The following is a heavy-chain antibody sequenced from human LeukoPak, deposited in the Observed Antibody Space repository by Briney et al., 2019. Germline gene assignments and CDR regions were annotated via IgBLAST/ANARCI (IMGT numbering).Heavy chain of an antibody. CDR1: GYSISSGYY. D-gene: IGHD2-15*01. CDR2: IYHSGST. Sequence: ASETLSLTCAVSGYSISSGYYWGWIRQPPGKGLEWIGSIYHSGSTYYNPSLKSRVTISVDTSKNQFSLKLSSVTAADTAVYYCARVTIVALTGDWFDPWGQGTLVTVSS. V-gene: IGHV4-38-2*01. J-gene: IGHJ5*02. CDR3: ARVTIVALTGDWFDP.